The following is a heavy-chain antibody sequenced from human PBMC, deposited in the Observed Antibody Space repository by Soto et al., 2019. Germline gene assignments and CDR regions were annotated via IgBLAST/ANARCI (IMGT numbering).Heavy chain of an antibody. J-gene: IGHJ4*02. CDR2: ISYSDGS. CDR3: ARGSYYYDSSGYYHY. D-gene: IGHD3-22*01. Sequence: SETLSLTCTVSGGSISSRGSMSGRSFYWGWMRQPPGKGLEWIASISYSDGSFYNSSLKSRLTISVDTSKNQFSLSLRSVTAADTAVYYCARGSYYYDSSGYYHYWGQGTLVTV. CDR1: GGSISSRGSMSGRSFY. V-gene: IGHV4-39*01.